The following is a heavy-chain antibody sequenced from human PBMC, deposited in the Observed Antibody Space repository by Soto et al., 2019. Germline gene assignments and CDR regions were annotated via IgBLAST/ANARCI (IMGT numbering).Heavy chain of an antibody. D-gene: IGHD6-13*01. V-gene: IGHV1-18*01. J-gene: IGHJ6*02. CDR1: GYTFTSYG. Sequence: GASVKVSCKASGYTFTSYGISWVRQAPGQGLEWMGWISAYNGNTNYAQKLQGRVTMTTDTSTSTAYMELRSPRSDDTAVYYCARDHSSSWYSNYYYGMDVWGQGTTVTVSS. CDR2: ISAYNGNT. CDR3: ARDHSSSWYSNYYYGMDV.